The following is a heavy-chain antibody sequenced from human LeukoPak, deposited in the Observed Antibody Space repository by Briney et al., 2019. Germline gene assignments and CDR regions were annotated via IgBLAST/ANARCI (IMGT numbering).Heavy chain of an antibody. J-gene: IGHJ6*02. CDR3: ARCSWFGELSYYYYYGMDV. Sequence: SETLSLTCTVSGGSISSYYWSWIRQPPGKGLEWIGYIYYSGSTNYNPSLKSRVTISVDTSKNQFSLKLSSVTAADTAVYYCARCSWFGELSYYYYYGMDVWGQGTTVTVSS. D-gene: IGHD3-10*01. V-gene: IGHV4-59*08. CDR1: GGSISSYY. CDR2: IYYSGST.